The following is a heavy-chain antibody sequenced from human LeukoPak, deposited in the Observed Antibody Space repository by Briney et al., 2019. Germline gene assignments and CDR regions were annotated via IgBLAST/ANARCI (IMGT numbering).Heavy chain of an antibody. CDR3: GKTTVGYSSGQKPAWPVDY. CDR1: GFTFGSHA. CDR2: IFGSGGSP. D-gene: IGHD5-18*01. Sequence: GGSLRLSCEASGFTFGSHAMYWVRQAPGKGLEWVAGIFGSGGSPHYADPVKGRFTISRDNSRNTVYLLINSLRAEGTAVYYCGKTTVGYSSGQKPAWPVDYWGQGTLVTVSS. V-gene: IGHV3-23*01. J-gene: IGHJ4*02.